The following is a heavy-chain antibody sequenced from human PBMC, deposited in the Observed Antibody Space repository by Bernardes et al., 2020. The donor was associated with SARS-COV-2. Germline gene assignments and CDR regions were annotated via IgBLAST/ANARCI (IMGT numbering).Heavy chain of an antibody. CDR3: ARLLYHVFDY. CDR1: GGSISSSSYY. CDR2: IYYSGST. V-gene: IGHV4-39*01. J-gene: IGHJ4*02. Sequence: SETLSLTCTVSGGSISSSSYYWGWIRQPPGKGLEWIGSIYYSGSTYYNPSLKSRVTISVDTSKNQFSLKLSSVTAADTAVYYCARLLYHVFDYWGQGTLVTVSS. D-gene: IGHD2-2*01.